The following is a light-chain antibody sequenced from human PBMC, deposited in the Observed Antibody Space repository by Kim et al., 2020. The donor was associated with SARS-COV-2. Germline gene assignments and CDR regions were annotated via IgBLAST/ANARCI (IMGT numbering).Light chain of an antibody. V-gene: IGKV1-17*03. CDR1: QGIGSF. J-gene: IGKJ1*01. Sequence: ASVGDRVTLPGRASQGIGSFLAWFQQRPGKVPRPLIYGASSLQSGVPSRFSGSGSGTEFTLTISGLQPEDFATYYCLNHISFPWTFGQGTKVDIK. CDR3: LNHISFPWT. CDR2: GAS.